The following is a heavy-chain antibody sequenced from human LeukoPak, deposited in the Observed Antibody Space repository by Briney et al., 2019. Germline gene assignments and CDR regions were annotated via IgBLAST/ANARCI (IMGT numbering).Heavy chain of an antibody. CDR3: AKDWDLMTTVTPGPP. Sequence: PGGSLRLSCAASGFTFSSYGMHWVRQAPGKGLEWVAFIRYDGSNKYYADSVKGRFTISRDNSKNTLYLQMNSLRAEDTAVYYCAKDWDLMTTVTPGPPWGQGTLVTVSS. D-gene: IGHD4-11*01. CDR1: GFTFSSYG. CDR2: IRYDGSNK. V-gene: IGHV3-30*02. J-gene: IGHJ5*02.